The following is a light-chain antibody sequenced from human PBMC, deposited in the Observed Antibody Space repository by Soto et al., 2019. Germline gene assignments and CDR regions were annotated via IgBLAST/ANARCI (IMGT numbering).Light chain of an antibody. J-gene: IGKJ4*01. V-gene: IGKV3-11*01. CDR2: EAS. CDR1: QMGPSY. CDR3: QQRSNWPRT. Sequence: EVVMTQSPATLYVSPGERATLTCRASQMGPSYVDWYQQKPGQAPRLIRYEASHRATGSPAMFSGSGAGTYFTLTISSLEPEDFALYSCQQRSNWPRTFGGGTKVEIK.